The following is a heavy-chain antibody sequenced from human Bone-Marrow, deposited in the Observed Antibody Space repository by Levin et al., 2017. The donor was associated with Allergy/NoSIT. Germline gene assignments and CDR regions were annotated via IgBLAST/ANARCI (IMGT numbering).Heavy chain of an antibody. V-gene: IGHV1-18*01. D-gene: IGHD3-10*01. CDR1: GYTFSNYD. CDR3: TRGSGRTSSGLAY. CDR2: ISGYNGNT. Sequence: GGSLRLSCKPSGYTFSNYDITWVRQAPGQGLEWMGWISGYNGNTNYAQKVQGRVTMTTDTSTSTAYMELRRLRSDDTAVYYCTRGSGRTSSGLAYWGQGTLVTVSS. J-gene: IGHJ4*02.